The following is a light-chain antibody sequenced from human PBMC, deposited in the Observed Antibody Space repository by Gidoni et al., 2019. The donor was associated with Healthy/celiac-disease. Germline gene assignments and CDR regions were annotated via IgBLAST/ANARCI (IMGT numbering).Light chain of an antibody. CDR3: SSYTSSSTWV. J-gene: IGLJ3*02. CDR1: SSAVGGYNY. CDR2: DVS. Sequence: QSALTQPDSVSGSPGQSITIPCTGTSSAVGGYNYVSWYTQHPGKAPKLMIYDVSNRPSGVSNRFSGSKSGNTASLTISGLQAEDEADYYCSSYTSSSTWVFGGGTKLTVL. V-gene: IGLV2-14*01.